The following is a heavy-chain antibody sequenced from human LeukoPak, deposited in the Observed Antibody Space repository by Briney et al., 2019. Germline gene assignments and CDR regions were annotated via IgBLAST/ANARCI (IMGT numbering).Heavy chain of an antibody. Sequence: GGSLRLSCVASGLTFSSYAMSWVRQAPGKGLEWVSVISTGGTNTYYADSVKGRFTISRDNSKKTLYLQMNSLRAEDTAVYYCAKHYDILSGYILDDYWGQGTLVTVSS. CDR2: ISTGGTNT. J-gene: IGHJ4*02. V-gene: IGHV3-23*01. CDR3: AKHYDILSGYILDDY. CDR1: GLTFSSYA. D-gene: IGHD3-9*01.